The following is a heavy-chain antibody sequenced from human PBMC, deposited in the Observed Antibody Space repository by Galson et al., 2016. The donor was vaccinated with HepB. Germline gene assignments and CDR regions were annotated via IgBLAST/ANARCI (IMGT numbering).Heavy chain of an antibody. CDR1: GFTFSSYA. Sequence: SLRLSCAASGFTFSSYAMHWVRQAPGKGLEWVAVISFDGSNKYYADSVKGRFTISRDNSKNTLYLQMNSLRAEDTAVYYCARGGSRPIDYWGQGTLVTVSS. J-gene: IGHJ4*02. CDR3: ARGGSRPIDY. V-gene: IGHV3-30-3*01. D-gene: IGHD1-26*01. CDR2: ISFDGSNK.